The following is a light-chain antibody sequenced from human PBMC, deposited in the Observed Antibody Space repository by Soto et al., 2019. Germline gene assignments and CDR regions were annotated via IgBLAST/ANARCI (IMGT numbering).Light chain of an antibody. V-gene: IGKV1-39*01. CDR2: GAS. Sequence: DIQMTQSPSSLFASVGDRVTVTCRASQTSNNFLNWYHQKPGKAPKLLIYGASSLQSGVPSRFSGGGSSTTFTLAINSDQPEDFGIYDCQQSHSSPRTFGQGTTV. CDR3: QQSHSSPRT. CDR1: QTSNNF. J-gene: IGKJ1*01.